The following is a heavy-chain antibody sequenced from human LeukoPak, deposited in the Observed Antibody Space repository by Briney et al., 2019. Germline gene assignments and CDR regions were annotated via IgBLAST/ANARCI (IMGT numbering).Heavy chain of an antibody. CDR1: GYTFTGYY. D-gene: IGHD1-26*01. CDR2: INPNSGGT. J-gene: IGHJ6*02. Sequence: ASVKVSCKASGYTFTGYYMHWVRQAPGQGLEWMGWINPNSGGTNYAQKFQGRVTMTRDTSISTAYMELSRLRSDDTAVYYCARDPGGSYGMDVWGQGTTVTVSS. CDR3: ARDPGGSYGMDV. V-gene: IGHV1-2*02.